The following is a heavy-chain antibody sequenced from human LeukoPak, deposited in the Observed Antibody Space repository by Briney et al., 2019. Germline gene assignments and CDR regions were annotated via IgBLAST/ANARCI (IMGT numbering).Heavy chain of an antibody. CDR3: ARDKVYYGMDV. J-gene: IGHJ6*02. CDR1: GGSISSYY. Sequence: SETLSLISTVSGGSISSYYWSWIRQPAGKGLEWIGRIYTSGSTNYNPSLKSRVTMSVDTSKNQFSLKLSSVTAADTAVYYCARDKVYYGMDVWGQGTTVTVSS. CDR2: IYTSGST. V-gene: IGHV4-4*07.